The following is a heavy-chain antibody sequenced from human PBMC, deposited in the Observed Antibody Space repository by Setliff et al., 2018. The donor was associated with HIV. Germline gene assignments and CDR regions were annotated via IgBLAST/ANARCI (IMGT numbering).Heavy chain of an antibody. J-gene: IGHJ4*02. D-gene: IGHD5-18*01. CDR2: IYPGDSSS. V-gene: IGHV5-51*01. CDR3: ARHPIHTYGYGAFDF. Sequence: RGESLKISCEGSGYSFSRYWIGWVRQMPGKGLEWMGVIYPGDSSSKYSPSFQGQVTISVDTSISTAYLQWNSLKASDTAIYYCARHPIHTYGYGAFDFWGRGTLVTVS. CDR1: GYSFSRYW.